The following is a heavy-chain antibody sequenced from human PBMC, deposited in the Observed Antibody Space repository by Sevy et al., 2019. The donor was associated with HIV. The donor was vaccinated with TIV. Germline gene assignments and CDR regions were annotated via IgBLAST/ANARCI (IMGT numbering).Heavy chain of an antibody. CDR1: GLNFNDYA. Sequence: GGSLRLSCIASGLNFNDYALHWVRQVPAKGLEWASGMSWSGTIIGHGESMKGRLTISRDNARKSVYLEMNSLSPEDTALYYCARDLAQGGTLNFYYYGMDLWGQGTTVTVSS. V-gene: IGHV3-9*01. CDR2: MSWSGTII. D-gene: IGHD3-16*01. J-gene: IGHJ6*02. CDR3: ARDLAQGGTLNFYYYGMDL.